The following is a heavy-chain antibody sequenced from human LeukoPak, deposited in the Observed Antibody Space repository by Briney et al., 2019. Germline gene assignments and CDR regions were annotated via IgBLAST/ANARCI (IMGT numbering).Heavy chain of an antibody. V-gene: IGHV1-69*06. D-gene: IGHD3-22*01. CDR3: ARAGYYDSSSELRVDY. Sequence: SVKVSCKASGYTFSSYAISWVRQAPGQGLEWMGRIIPIFGTANYAQKFQGRVTITADKSTSTAYMELSSLRSEDTAVYYCARAGYYDSSSELRVDYWGQGTLVTASS. J-gene: IGHJ4*02. CDR1: GYTFSSYA. CDR2: IIPIFGTA.